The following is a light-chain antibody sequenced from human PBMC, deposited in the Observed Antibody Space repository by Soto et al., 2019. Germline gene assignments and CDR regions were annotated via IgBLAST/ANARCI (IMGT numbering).Light chain of an antibody. CDR3: PQPHSFPLT. CDR1: QGISSW. J-gene: IGKJ4*01. V-gene: IGKV1-12*01. Sequence: DIHMTQSPSSVSASVGDRVTITCRASQGISSWLAWYQQKPGKAPKLLIYTVSSLQSGVPSRFSGSGSGTAFTITLISPHPEDPPTYYRPQPHSFPLTFGGGTKVEIQ. CDR2: TVS.